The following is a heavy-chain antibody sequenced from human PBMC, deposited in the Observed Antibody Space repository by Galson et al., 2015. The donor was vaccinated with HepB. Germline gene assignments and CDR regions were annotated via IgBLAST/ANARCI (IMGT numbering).Heavy chain of an antibody. CDR3: AKVLRWELLYYYYGLDV. J-gene: IGHJ6*02. V-gene: IGHV3-30*18. Sequence: SLRLSCAASGFNFQSYSMHWVRQPPGKGLEWVALIAFDGSSRYYSDSVKGRFTVSRDNSQNTLYLQMDSLRAEDTAVYYCAKVLRWELLYYYYGLDVWGQGTTVTVSS. D-gene: IGHD1-26*01. CDR1: GFNFQSYS. CDR2: IAFDGSSR.